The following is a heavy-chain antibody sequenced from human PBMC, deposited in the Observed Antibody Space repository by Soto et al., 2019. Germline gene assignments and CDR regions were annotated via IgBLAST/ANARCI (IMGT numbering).Heavy chain of an antibody. V-gene: IGHV1-69*13. Sequence: SLKAACKTAGQTFSSYAIRCGRHTNGQGLEWMGWIIPINGKTNYAQNFQGRVTITADASTSTAYMELRSLRYDDTAVYYCARVRGGMDVWGQGTTVTVSS. CDR1: GQTFSSYA. CDR2: IIPINGKT. CDR3: ARVRGGMDV. J-gene: IGHJ6*02. D-gene: IGHD3-16*01.